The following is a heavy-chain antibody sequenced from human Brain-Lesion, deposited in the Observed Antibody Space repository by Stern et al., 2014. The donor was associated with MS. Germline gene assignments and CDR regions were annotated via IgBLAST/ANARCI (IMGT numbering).Heavy chain of an antibody. CDR2: IYYTGSA. CDR3: ARGARYSDSSGYYFYFDY. Sequence: VQLLESGPGLVKPSQTLPLTCTVSGGSINSGGYYWSWIRQYPGKGLEWIGYIYYTGSAYYDPSLKSRLSMSIDTSKNQFSLNLNSVNAADTAVYYCARGARYSDSSGYYFYFDYWGQGTLVTVSS. V-gene: IGHV4-31*03. D-gene: IGHD3-22*01. J-gene: IGHJ4*02. CDR1: GGSINSGGYY.